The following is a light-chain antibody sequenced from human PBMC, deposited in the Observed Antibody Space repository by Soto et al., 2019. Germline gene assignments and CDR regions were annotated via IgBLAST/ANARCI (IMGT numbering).Light chain of an antibody. CDR2: GAS. CDR3: QQHNNWPSWT. J-gene: IGKJ1*01. CDR1: PSVSSSY. Sequence: VCTPSPATPSLSACERATLSFRPLPSVSSSYLAWYQQKPGQDPRLLIYGASSRATGIPARFSGSGSGTEFTPPTSRLQSADFAVYYCQQHNNWPSWTFGQGTKVDIK. V-gene: IGKV3D-20*02.